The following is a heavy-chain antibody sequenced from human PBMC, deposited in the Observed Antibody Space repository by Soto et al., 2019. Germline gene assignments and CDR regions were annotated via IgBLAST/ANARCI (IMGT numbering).Heavy chain of an antibody. CDR2: IYYSGST. V-gene: IGHV4-61*01. Sequence: SETLSLTCTVSGGSVSSGSYYWSWIRQPPGKGLEWIGYIYYSGSTNYTPSLKSRVTISVDTSKNQFSLKLSSVTAADTAVYYCARQSHYYASSRYQAEYFQHWGQGTLVTLS. CDR3: ARQSHYYASSRYQAEYFQH. D-gene: IGHD3-22*01. CDR1: GGSVSSGSYY. J-gene: IGHJ1*01.